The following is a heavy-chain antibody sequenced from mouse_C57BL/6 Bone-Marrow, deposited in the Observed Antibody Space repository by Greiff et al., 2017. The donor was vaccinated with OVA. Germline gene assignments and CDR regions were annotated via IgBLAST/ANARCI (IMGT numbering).Heavy chain of an antibody. CDR1: GYSFTDYN. Sequence: EVQLKESGPELVKPGASVKISCKASGYSFTDYNMNWVKQSNGKSLEWIGVINPNYGTTSYNQKFKGKATLTVDQSTSTAYMQLNSLTSEDSAVYYCAREVITTVALDYWGQGTTLTVAS. CDR3: AREVITTVALDY. CDR2: INPNYGTT. V-gene: IGHV1-39*01. J-gene: IGHJ2*01. D-gene: IGHD1-1*01.